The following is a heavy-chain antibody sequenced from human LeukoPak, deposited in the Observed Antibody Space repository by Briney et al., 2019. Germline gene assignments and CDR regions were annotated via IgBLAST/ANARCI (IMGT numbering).Heavy chain of an antibody. Sequence: ASVKVSCKASGYTFTSYGISWVRQAPGQGLEWMGWISAYNGNTNYAQKLQGRVTMTTDTSTSTAYMELRSLRSDDTAVYYCARMPWDYYCYYMDVWGKGTTVTVSS. D-gene: IGHD2-2*01. J-gene: IGHJ6*03. CDR3: ARMPWDYYCYYMDV. CDR1: GYTFTSYG. V-gene: IGHV1-18*01. CDR2: ISAYNGNT.